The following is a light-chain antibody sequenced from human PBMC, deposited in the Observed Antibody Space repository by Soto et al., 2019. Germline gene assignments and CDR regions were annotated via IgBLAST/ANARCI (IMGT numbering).Light chain of an antibody. CDR3: SSYAGRNNFV. J-gene: IGLJ1*01. V-gene: IGLV2-8*01. CDR2: EVT. CDR1: SSDIGGYNY. Sequence: QCVLTQPASASGSPGQSVTISCTGASSDIGGYNYVSWYQQHPGKAPKLMIYEVTKRPSGVPDRFSGSKSGNTASLTVSGLQAEDEADYYCSSYAGRNNFVFGTGTKVTVL.